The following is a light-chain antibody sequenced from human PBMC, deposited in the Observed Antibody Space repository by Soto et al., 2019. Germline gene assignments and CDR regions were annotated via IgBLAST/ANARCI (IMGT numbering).Light chain of an antibody. CDR3: LQDFNYLGT. CDR1: QSVSSSY. J-gene: IGKJ1*01. V-gene: IGKV3-20*01. CDR2: GAP. Sequence: EIVLTQSPGTLSLSPGERATLSCRASQSVSSSYLAWYQQKPGQAPRLLIYGAPSRATGIPDRCSGXXSGTDFNFTISSLQPEYFATYYCLQDFNYLGTSGKGTRV.